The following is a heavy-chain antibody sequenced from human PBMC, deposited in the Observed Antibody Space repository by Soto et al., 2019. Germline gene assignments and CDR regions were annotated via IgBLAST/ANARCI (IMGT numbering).Heavy chain of an antibody. Sequence: ASVKVSCAASGFTFSSYSMNWVRQAPGKGLEWVSYISTSSSTTYYADSVKGRFTVSRDNAKNSLYLQMNSLRDEDTAVYYCATWAATVTPHWGQGTLVTVSS. J-gene: IGHJ4*02. CDR2: ISTSSSTT. CDR1: GFTFSSYS. CDR3: ATWAATVTPH. D-gene: IGHD4-17*01. V-gene: IGHV3-48*02.